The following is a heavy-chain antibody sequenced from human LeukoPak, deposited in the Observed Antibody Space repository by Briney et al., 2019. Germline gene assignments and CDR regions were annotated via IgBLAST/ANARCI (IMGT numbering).Heavy chain of an antibody. CDR1: GLTVSSNY. V-gene: IGHV3-66*02. D-gene: IGHD1-7*01. CDR2: IYSGGSS. J-gene: IGHJ4*02. CDR3: ARNYADNPALGY. Sequence: PGGCLRLSCAASGLTVSSNYMSSGCPAPGGGLGWGSVIYSGGSSYYAYPVKGRFTISRDYSKNTLYLQMNSLRAEDTAVYYSARNYADNPALGYWGQGTLVTVSS.